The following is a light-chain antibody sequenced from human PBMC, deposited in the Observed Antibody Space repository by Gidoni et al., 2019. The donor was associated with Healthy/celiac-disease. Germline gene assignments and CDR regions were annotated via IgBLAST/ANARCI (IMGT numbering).Light chain of an antibody. Sequence: EIVLTQSPGTLSLSPGERATRSCRASQSVSSSYLAWYQQKPGQAPRLLIYGASSRATGIPDRFSGSGSGTDFTLTISRLEPEDFAVYYCQQYGSSPYTFXQXTKLEIK. J-gene: IGKJ2*01. CDR3: QQYGSSPYT. CDR2: GAS. CDR1: QSVSSSY. V-gene: IGKV3-20*01.